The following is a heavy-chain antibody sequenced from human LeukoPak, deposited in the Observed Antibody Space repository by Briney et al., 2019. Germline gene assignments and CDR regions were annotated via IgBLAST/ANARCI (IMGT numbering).Heavy chain of an antibody. V-gene: IGHV1-69*05. D-gene: IGHD2-21*01. Sequence: SVTVSCKASGGTFSSYAISWVRQAPGQGLEWMGGIIPIFGTANYAQKFQGRVTITTDESTSTAYMELSSLRSEDTAVYYCARGFPHYYYMDVWGKGTTVTVSS. CDR1: GGTFSSYA. CDR2: IIPIFGTA. J-gene: IGHJ6*03. CDR3: ARGFPHYYYMDV.